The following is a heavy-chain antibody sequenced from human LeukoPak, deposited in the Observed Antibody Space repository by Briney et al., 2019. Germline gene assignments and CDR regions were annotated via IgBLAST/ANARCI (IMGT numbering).Heavy chain of an antibody. CDR3: AILPGYYYDSSGPQY. V-gene: IGHV1-18*01. J-gene: IGHJ4*02. CDR2: ISAYNGNT. Sequence: ASVKVSCKASGYTFTSYGISWVRQAPGQGLEWMGWISAYNGNTNYAQKLQGRVTMTTDTSTSTAYMELRSLRSDDTAVYYCAILPGYYYDSSGPQYWGQGTLVTVSS. D-gene: IGHD3-22*01. CDR1: GYTFTSYG.